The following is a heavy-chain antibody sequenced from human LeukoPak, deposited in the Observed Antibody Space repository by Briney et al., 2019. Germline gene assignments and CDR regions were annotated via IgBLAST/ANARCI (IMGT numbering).Heavy chain of an antibody. V-gene: IGHV3-7*01. J-gene: IGHJ4*02. CDR2: IKQDGSEK. CDR1: GFSFSNYW. CDR3: ASGNYDPHY. Sequence: GGSLRLSCEGSGFSFSNYWMTWVRQAPGKGLEWVANIKQDGSEKNYVDSVKGRFTISRDNAKNSLDLQMNSLRVEDTAVYYCASGNYDPHYWGQGTLVTVSS. D-gene: IGHD3-22*01.